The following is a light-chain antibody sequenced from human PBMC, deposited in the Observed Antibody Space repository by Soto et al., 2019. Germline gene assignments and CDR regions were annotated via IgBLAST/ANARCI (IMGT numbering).Light chain of an antibody. Sequence: QSVLTQPASVSGSPGQSITISCTGTSSDVGSYNLVSWYQQHPGKAPKLMIYEGSKRPSGVSNCFSGSKSGNTASLTISGLQAEDEADYYCCSYAGSSTRVVFGGGTKLTVL. CDR1: SSDVGSYNL. J-gene: IGLJ2*01. CDR2: EGS. CDR3: CSYAGSSTRVV. V-gene: IGLV2-23*01.